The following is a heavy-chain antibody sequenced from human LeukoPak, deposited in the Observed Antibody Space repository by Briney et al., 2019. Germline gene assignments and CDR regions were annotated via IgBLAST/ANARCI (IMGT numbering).Heavy chain of an antibody. Sequence: GGSLRLSCAASGFTFSSYAMHWVRQAPGKGLEWEAVISYDGSNKYYADSVKGRFTISRDNSKNTLYLQMNSLRAEDTAVYYCAREMIGFDYWGQGTLVTVSS. CDR2: ISYDGSNK. CDR1: GFTFSSYA. CDR3: AREMIGFDY. V-gene: IGHV3-30*04. D-gene: IGHD3-22*01. J-gene: IGHJ4*02.